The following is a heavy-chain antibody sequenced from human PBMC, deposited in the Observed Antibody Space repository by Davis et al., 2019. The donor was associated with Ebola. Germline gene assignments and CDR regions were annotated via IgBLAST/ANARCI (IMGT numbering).Heavy chain of an antibody. CDR3: ARATDLREIVVDNEAFDI. CDR1: GYTFTAHF. J-gene: IGHJ3*02. CDR2: INPNSGGT. D-gene: IGHD3-22*01. V-gene: IGHV1-2*06. Sequence: AASVKVSCKASGYTFTAHFIHWVRQAPGQGLEWMGRINPNSGGTSYAQKFQGRVTMTRDTSISTAYMELSRLRSDDTAVYYCARATDLREIVVDNEAFDIWGQGTMVTVSS.